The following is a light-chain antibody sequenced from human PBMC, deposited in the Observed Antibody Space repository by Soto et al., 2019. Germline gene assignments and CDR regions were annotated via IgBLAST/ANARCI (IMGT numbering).Light chain of an antibody. CDR2: DVS. J-gene: IGLJ1*01. CDR3: SSYTTSNTRQIV. CDR1: SSDGGGYNY. Sequence: QSALTQPASVSGSPGQSITISCTGTSSDGGGYNYVSWYQHHPGKAPKLIIYDVSNRPSGVSNRFSGSKSGNTASLTISGLQPDDETDYYCSSYTTSNTRQIVFGTGTKLTVL. V-gene: IGLV2-14*03.